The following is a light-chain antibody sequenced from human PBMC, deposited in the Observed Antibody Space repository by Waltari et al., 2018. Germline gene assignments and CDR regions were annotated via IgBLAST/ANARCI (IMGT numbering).Light chain of an antibody. J-gene: IGLJ1*01. Sequence: QSALTQPASVSGSPGQSITISCTGTSSDVGGYNYLSWYQQHPGKAPKLMIYDVSNRPSGVSNRFSGSKSGNTASLTISGLQAEDEADYYCSSYTSSFIYVFGTGTKVTVL. CDR2: DVS. CDR1: SSDVGGYNY. CDR3: SSYTSSFIYV. V-gene: IGLV2-14*03.